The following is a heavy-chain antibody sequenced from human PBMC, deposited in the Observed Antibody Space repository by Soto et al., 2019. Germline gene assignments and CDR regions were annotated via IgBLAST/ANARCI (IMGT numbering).Heavy chain of an antibody. CDR2: IYATGTT. D-gene: IGHD1-1*01. CDR1: GASVSGFY. Sequence: SETLSLTCTVSGASVSGFYWSWIRKSAGKGLEWIGRIYATGTTDYNPSLKSRVMMSVDTSKKQFSLKLRSVTAADTAVYYCVRDGTKTLRDWFDPWGHGMSVTVSS. J-gene: IGHJ5*02. CDR3: VRDGTKTLRDWFDP. V-gene: IGHV4-4*07.